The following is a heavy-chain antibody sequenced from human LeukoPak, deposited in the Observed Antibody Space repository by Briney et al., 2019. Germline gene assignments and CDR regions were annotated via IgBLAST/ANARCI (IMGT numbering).Heavy chain of an antibody. CDR3: ARSSREPRGYAPWELMPPFDY. J-gene: IGHJ4*02. D-gene: IGHD4-23*01. CDR2: INPSGGST. Sequence: ASVKVSCKASGYTFTSYYMHWVRQAPGQGLEWMGIINPSGGSTSYAQKFQGRVTMTRDMSTSTVYMELSSLRSEDTAVYYCARSSREPRGYAPWELMPPFDYWGQGTLVTVSS. CDR1: GYTFTSYY. V-gene: IGHV1-46*01.